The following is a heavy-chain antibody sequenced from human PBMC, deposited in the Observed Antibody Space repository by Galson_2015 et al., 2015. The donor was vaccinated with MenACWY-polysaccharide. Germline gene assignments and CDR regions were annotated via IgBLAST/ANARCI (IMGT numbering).Heavy chain of an antibody. V-gene: IGHV3-21*01. J-gene: IGHJ2*01. CDR3: ARDPRQSLNLRSYWFFDL. Sequence: SLRLSCAASGFIFSDHSVHWVRQAPGKGLEWVSFISSTDLKVYADSVRGRFTISRDNAKNSLFLQMDSLRGEDTALYFCARDPRQSLNLRSYWFFDLWGRGTLVTVSS. D-gene: IGHD5/OR15-5a*01. CDR2: ISSTDLK. CDR1: GFIFSDHS.